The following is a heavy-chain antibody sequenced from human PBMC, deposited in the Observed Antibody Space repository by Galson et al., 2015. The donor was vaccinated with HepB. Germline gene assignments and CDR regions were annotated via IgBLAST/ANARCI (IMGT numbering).Heavy chain of an antibody. D-gene: IGHD3-3*01. CDR1: GFIFSNHW. Sequence: SLRLSCAASGFIFSNHWVIWVRQAPGKGLEWVATINPDGNERYYVDSVKGRFTISRDNAQQSFYLQMNSLRVEDTAVYYCARDSFATVEDWGQGTLVTVSS. CDR2: INPDGNER. CDR3: ARDSFATVED. J-gene: IGHJ4*02. V-gene: IGHV3-7*03.